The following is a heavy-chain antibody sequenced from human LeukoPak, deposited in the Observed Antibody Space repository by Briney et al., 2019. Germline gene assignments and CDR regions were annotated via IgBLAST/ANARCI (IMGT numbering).Heavy chain of an antibody. J-gene: IGHJ4*02. CDR2: ISGSGGST. V-gene: IGHV3-23*01. Sequence: GGSLRLSCAASGFTFSSYAMSWVRQAPGKGLEWVSAISGSGGSTYYADSVKGRFTISRDNSKNTLYLQMNSLRAEDTAVYYCATRLRITMIVVVITGTDYWGQGTLVTVSS. CDR3: ATRLRITMIVVVITGTDY. CDR1: GFTFSSYA. D-gene: IGHD3-22*01.